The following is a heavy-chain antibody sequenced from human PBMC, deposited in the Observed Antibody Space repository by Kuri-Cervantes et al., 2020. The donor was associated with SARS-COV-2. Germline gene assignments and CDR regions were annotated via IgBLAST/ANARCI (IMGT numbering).Heavy chain of an antibody. D-gene: IGHD4/OR15-4a*01. V-gene: IGHV4-59*11. CDR2: IYYSGST. Sequence: SETLSLTCTVSGGSISSPYWSWIRQPPGKGLEWIGYIYYSGSTNYNPSLKSRVTISVDTSKNQFSLKLSSVTAADTAVYYCARDPNANHNNWFDPWGQGTLVTVSS. J-gene: IGHJ5*02. CDR3: ARDPNANHNNWFDP. CDR1: GGSISSPY.